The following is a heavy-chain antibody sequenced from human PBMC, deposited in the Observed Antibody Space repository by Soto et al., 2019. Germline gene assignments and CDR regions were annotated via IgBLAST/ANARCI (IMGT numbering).Heavy chain of an antibody. J-gene: IGHJ4*02. CDR1: GFTFSRYW. Sequence: EVQLVESGGGLVQPGGSLRLSCAASGFTFSRYWMSWVRQAPGKGLEWVSAISGSGGSTYYADSVKGRFTISRDNSKNTLYLQMNSLRAEDTAVYYCAKDRYWGSARYYFDYWGQGTLVTVSS. V-gene: IGHV3-23*04. D-gene: IGHD7-27*01. CDR3: AKDRYWGSARYYFDY. CDR2: ISGSGGST.